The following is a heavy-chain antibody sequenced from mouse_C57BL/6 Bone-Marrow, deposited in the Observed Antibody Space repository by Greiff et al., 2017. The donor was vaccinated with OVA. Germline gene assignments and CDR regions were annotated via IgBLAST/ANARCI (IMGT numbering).Heavy chain of an antibody. CDR1: GFTFSSYC. V-gene: IGHV5-6*01. D-gene: IGHD1-3*01. J-gene: IGHJ3*01. CDR2: ISSGGSYT. Sequence: EVHLVESGGDLVKPGGSLKLSCAASGFTFSSYCMSWVRQTPDKRLEWVATISSGGSYTYYPDSVKGRFTISRDNAKNTLYLQMSSLKSEDTAMYYCARRRNIRGFAYWGQGTLVTVSA. CDR3: ARRRNIRGFAY.